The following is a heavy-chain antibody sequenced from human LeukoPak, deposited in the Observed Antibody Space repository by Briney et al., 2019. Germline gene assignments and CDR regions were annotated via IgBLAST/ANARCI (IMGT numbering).Heavy chain of an antibody. J-gene: IGHJ6*02. V-gene: IGHV4-59*08. CDR3: ARLGGGSPPYYGMDV. CDR2: IYYSGST. CDR1: GGSISSYY. Sequence: PSETLSLTCTVSGGSISSYYWSWIRQPPGKGLEWIGYIYYSGSTNYNPSLKSRVTISVDTSKNQFSLKLSSVTAADTAVYYCARLGGGSPPYYGMDVWGQGTTVTVSS. D-gene: IGHD3-16*01.